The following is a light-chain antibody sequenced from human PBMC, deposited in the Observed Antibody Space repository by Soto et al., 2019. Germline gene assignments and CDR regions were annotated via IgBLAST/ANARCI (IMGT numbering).Light chain of an antibody. V-gene: IGLV2-11*01. Sequence: QSALTQPRSVSGSPGHSVTISCTGTSSDVGGYSYVSWYQQHPGKAPKLMISDVSKRPSGVPDRFSGSKFGNTASLTISGLQAEDEADYYCCSYAGAFTYVFGRGTKV. CDR3: CSYAGAFTYV. CDR1: SSDVGGYSY. J-gene: IGLJ1*01. CDR2: DVS.